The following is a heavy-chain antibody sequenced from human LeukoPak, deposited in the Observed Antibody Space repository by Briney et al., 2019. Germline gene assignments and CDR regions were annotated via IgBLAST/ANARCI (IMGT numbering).Heavy chain of an antibody. CDR2: IYYSGST. V-gene: IGHV4-59*01. J-gene: IGHJ4*02. CDR1: GGSISSYY. Sequence: SETLSLTCTVSGGSISSYYWSWIRQPPGKGLEWIGYIYYSGSTNYNPSLKSRVTISVDTSKNQFSLKLSSVTAADTAVYYCARGGGAYDSVRLDYWGQGTLVTVSS. D-gene: IGHD5-12*01. CDR3: ARGGGAYDSVRLDY.